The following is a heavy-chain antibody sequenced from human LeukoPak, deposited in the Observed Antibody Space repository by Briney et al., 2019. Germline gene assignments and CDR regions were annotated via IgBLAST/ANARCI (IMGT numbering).Heavy chain of an antibody. J-gene: IGHJ6*02. V-gene: IGHV3-23*01. Sequence: GGSLRLSCAASGFTFSNYAMSWVRQAPGKGLEWVSAISGSGGSTYYADSVKGRFTISRDNAKNSLYLQMNSLRAEDTAVYYCARERGDDFWSGYYWAYGMDVWGQGTTVTVSS. CDR1: GFTFSNYA. D-gene: IGHD3-3*01. CDR3: ARERGDDFWSGYYWAYGMDV. CDR2: ISGSGGST.